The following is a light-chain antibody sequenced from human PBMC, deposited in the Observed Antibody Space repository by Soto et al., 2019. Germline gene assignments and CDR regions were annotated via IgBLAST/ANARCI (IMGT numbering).Light chain of an antibody. CDR1: QSVNNY. J-gene: IGKJ4*01. CDR2: DAS. Sequence: EIVLTQSPATLSLSPGERATLSCRASQSVNNYIAWYQQRPGQAPRLLIYDASNRATGIPARFSGSGSGTDFTLTISSLEPEDFAVYYCQQRSKWPPLSFGGGTKVEIK. V-gene: IGKV3-11*01. CDR3: QQRSKWPPLS.